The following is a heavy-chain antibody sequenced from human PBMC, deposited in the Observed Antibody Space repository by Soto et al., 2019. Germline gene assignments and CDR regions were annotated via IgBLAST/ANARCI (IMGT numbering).Heavy chain of an antibody. CDR1: GGSLSGYY. V-gene: IGHV4-34*01. CDR3: ARDREAGYNFYYGMDV. Sequence: SETLSLTCAVSGGSLSGYYWSWIRQPPGKRLEWIGEINHIGSTNYNPSLKSRVTILVDTSKNQFSLRLASVTAADTAIYYCARDREAGYNFYYGMDVWGQGTTVTVSS. D-gene: IGHD6-19*01. J-gene: IGHJ6*02. CDR2: INHIGST.